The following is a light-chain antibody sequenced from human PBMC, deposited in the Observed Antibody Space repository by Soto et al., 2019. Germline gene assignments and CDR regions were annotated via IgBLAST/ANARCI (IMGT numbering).Light chain of an antibody. Sequence: QPVLTQPPSASGTPGQTVTISCSGSTSNIGSTTVNWYQQLPGRAPKLLIYRNSQRPSGVPDRFSGSKSGTSASLAISGLQSEDEADYYCAAGDASPYGTYVFGDGNKVTVL. CDR3: AAGDASPYGTYV. J-gene: IGLJ1*01. V-gene: IGLV1-44*01. CDR2: RNS. CDR1: TSNIGSTT.